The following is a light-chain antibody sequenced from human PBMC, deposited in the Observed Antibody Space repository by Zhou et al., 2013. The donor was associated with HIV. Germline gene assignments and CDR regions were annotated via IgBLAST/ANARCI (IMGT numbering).Light chain of an antibody. CDR1: QRIDNY. CDR3: QQSYSTPYT. J-gene: IGKJ2*01. Sequence: DVQMTQSPSSLSASVGDRVTIICRSSQRIDNYLNWYQHKPGKAPKLLIYAASSLQSGVPSRFSGSGSGTDFTLTISSLQPEDFATYYCQQSYSTPYTFGQGTKLEIK. CDR2: AAS. V-gene: IGKV1-39*01.